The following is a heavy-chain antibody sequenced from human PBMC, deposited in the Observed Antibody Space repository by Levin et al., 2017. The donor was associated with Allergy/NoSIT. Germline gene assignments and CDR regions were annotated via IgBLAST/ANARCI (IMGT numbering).Heavy chain of an antibody. J-gene: IGHJ3*02. V-gene: IGHV3-30*18. D-gene: IGHD4-17*01. CDR3: AKDLPPRRMTTVTTGAFDI. Sequence: GGSLRLSCAASGFTFSSYVMHWVRQAPGKGLEWVAVISYDGSKEYYADSVKGRFTISRDNSKNTLFLQMNSLRAEDTAVYYCAKDLPPRRMTTVTTGAFDIWGQGTMVTVSS. CDR2: ISYDGSKE. CDR1: GFTFSSYV.